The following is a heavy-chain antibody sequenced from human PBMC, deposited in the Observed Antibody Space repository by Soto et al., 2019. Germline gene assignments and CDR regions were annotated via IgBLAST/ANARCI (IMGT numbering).Heavy chain of an antibody. V-gene: IGHV4-4*02. CDR1: GGSISSNYY. D-gene: IGHD1-26*01. J-gene: IGHJ4*02. CDR3: AMISGAFDY. Sequence: QVPLQESGPGLVRPSGTLSLTCGVSGGSISSNYYWRWVRQPLGKELDWLAEINHSGNTNYNPSLKSRITISVDNSKNQFSLMLSSVTAADTAVYYCAMISGAFDYWGEGTLLTVSS. CDR2: INHSGNT.